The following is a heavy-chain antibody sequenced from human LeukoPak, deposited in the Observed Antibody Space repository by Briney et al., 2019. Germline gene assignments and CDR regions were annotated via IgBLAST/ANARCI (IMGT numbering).Heavy chain of an antibody. Sequence: PSETLSLTCTVSGGSISSYYWSWIRQPPGKGLEWIGYIYYSGSTNYNPSLKSRVTISVDTSKNQFSLKLSSVTAADTAVYYCARGEKELELPLAAATYYYYMDVWGKRTTVTVSS. CDR3: ARGEKELELPLAAATYYYYMDV. CDR1: GGSISSYY. V-gene: IGHV4-59*01. J-gene: IGHJ6*03. D-gene: IGHD1-7*01. CDR2: IYYSGST.